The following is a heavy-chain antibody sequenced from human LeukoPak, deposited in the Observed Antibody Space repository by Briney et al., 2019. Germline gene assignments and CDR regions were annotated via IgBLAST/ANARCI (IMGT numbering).Heavy chain of an antibody. Sequence: PGGSLRLSCSASGFIFSSYAMHWVRQAPGKGLEYVSAISSNGGSTYYADSVKGRFTISRDNSKNTLYLQMSSLRAEDTAVYYCVKGGATILDYWGQGTLVTVSS. D-gene: IGHD5-12*01. CDR1: GFIFSSYA. V-gene: IGHV3-64D*06. CDR3: VKGGATILDY. CDR2: ISSNGGST. J-gene: IGHJ4*02.